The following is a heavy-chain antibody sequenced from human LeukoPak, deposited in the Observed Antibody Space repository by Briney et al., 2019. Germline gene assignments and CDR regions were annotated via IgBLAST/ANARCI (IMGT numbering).Heavy chain of an antibody. D-gene: IGHD1-7*01. CDR1: GGSISSGGYY. J-gene: IGHJ4*02. CDR3: ARGDPRGWNYGYFDY. V-gene: IGHV4-30-2*01. CDR2: IYHSGST. Sequence: SQTLSLTCTVSGGSISSGGYYWSWIRQPPGKGLEWIGYIYHSGSTYYNPSLKSRVTISVDRSKNQFSLKLSSVTAADTAVYYCARGDPRGWNYGYFDYWGQGTLVTVSS.